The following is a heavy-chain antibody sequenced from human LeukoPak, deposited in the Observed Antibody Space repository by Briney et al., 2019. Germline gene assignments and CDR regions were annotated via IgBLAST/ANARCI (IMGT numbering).Heavy chain of an antibody. Sequence: GGDLRLSCAASGFTFSSYAMSWVRQAPGKGLEWVSAISGSDGSTYYADSVKGRFTISRDNSKNTLYLQMNSLRAEDTAVYYRAKDGHIVVVVAATWGYFDYWGQGTLVTVSS. CDR3: AKDGHIVVVVAATWGYFDY. D-gene: IGHD2-15*01. CDR2: ISGSDGST. J-gene: IGHJ4*02. CDR1: GFTFSSYA. V-gene: IGHV3-23*01.